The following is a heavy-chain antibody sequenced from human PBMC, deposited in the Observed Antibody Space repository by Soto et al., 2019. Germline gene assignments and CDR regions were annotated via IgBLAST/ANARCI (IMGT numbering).Heavy chain of an antibody. CDR1: VYTFTSYA. Sequence: QVQLVQSGAEEKKPGASVKVSCKASVYTFTSYAMHWVRQAPGQRLEWMGWINAGNGNTKYSQKFQGRVTITRDTSASTAYMELSSLRSEDTAVYYCSRSPCIAVADYWGQGTLVTVSS. V-gene: IGHV1-3*05. D-gene: IGHD6-19*01. CDR3: SRSPCIAVADY. J-gene: IGHJ4*02. CDR2: INAGNGNT.